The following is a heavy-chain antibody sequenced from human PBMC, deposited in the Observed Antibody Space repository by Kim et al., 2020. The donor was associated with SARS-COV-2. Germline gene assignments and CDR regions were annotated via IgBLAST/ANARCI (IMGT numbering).Heavy chain of an antibody. CDR3: AKGEVVTANLSGFDY. D-gene: IGHD2-21*02. CDR1: GYTFTSYA. J-gene: IGHJ4*02. Sequence: ASVKVSCKASGYTFTSYAMHWVRQAPGQRLEWMGWINAGNGNTKYSQKFQGRVTITRDTSASTAYMELSSLRSEDTAVYYCAKGEVVTANLSGFDYWGQGTLVTVSS. CDR2: INAGNGNT. V-gene: IGHV1-3*01.